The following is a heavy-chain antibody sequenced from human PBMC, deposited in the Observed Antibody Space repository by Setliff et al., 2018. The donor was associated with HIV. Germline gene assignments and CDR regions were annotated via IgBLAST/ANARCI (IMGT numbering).Heavy chain of an antibody. CDR2: SSGSGDGT. CDR3: VKGLYGVDY. D-gene: IGHD3-10*02. J-gene: IGHJ4*02. Sequence: GGSLRLSCAGSRFTVTNYGMTWVRQAPGKGLEGVSASSGSGDGTYYEDSVRGRFTISRDNSKSTLSLRMNSLKAEDTAMYYCVKGLYGVDYWGQGTLVTVSS. CDR1: RFTVTNYG. V-gene: IGHV3-23*01.